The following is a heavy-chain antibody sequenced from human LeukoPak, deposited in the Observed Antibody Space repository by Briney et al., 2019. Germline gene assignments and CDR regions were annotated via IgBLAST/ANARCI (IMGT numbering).Heavy chain of an antibody. CDR3: ARVYWGYYDILTGYHKWTYYFDY. V-gene: IGHV4-39*01. J-gene: IGHJ4*02. D-gene: IGHD3-9*01. CDR2: IYYSGNT. Sequence: SETLSLTCTVSGGSISSSSYYWGWIRQPPGKGLEWIGSIYYSGNTYYNPSLKSRVTISVDTSKNQFSLKLSSVTAADTAVYYCARVYWGYYDILTGYHKWTYYFDYWGQGTLVTVSS. CDR1: GGSISSSSYY.